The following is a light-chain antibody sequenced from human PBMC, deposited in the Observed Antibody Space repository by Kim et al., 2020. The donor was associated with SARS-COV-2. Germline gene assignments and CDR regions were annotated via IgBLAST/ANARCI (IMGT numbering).Light chain of an antibody. CDR2: DVS. Sequence: GQSITISCTGTSREFGAYNYVSWCQQHPGKAPKLMIFDVSKRPSGVSSRFSGSKSANTASLTISGLQAEDEADYYSSSYTILNTWVFGGGTKVTVL. J-gene: IGLJ3*02. CDR3: SSYTILNTWV. CDR1: SREFGAYNY. V-gene: IGLV2-14*04.